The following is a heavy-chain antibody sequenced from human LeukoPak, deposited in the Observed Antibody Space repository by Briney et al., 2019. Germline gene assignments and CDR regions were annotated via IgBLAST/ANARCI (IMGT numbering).Heavy chain of an antibody. V-gene: IGHV1-2*02. J-gene: IGHJ3*02. Sequence: ASVKVSCKASGYTFTGHYMHWVRQAPGQGPEWMGWISPISGGTHYAQIFQGRVTMTRDTSISTAYMELSSLRSDDTAVYYCARRIAGRLVNDAFDIWGQGTGVTVSS. CDR3: ARRIAGRLVNDAFDI. CDR1: GYTFTGHY. CDR2: ISPISGGT. D-gene: IGHD6-6*01.